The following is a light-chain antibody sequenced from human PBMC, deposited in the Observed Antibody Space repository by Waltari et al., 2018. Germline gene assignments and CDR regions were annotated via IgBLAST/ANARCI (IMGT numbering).Light chain of an antibody. CDR1: SRDVGAYNY. CDR3: TSYTSSHSLV. Sequence: QSALTQPASVSGSPGQSITTPCTGTSRDVGAYNYLSWYQQHPGNAPKVVIFDVSYRPSGVSNRFSCSKSGNTASLTISGLQAEDEADYYCTSYTSSHSLVFGTGTRVTV. J-gene: IGLJ1*01. V-gene: IGLV2-14*03. CDR2: DVS.